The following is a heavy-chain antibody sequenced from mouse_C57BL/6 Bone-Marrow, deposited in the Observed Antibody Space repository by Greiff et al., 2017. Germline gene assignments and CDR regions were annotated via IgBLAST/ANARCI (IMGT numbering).Heavy chain of an antibody. V-gene: IGHV2-5*01. CDR1: GFSLTSYG. J-gene: IGHJ4*01. CDR3: AKLGMDY. CDR2: IWRGGST. Sequence: QVQLQQSGPGLVQPSQSLSITCTVSGFSLTSYGVHWVRQSPGKGLEWLGVIWRGGSTDYNAAFMSRLSITNDNSKSQVFFKMNSLQADDTAIYYCAKLGMDYWGQGTSVTVSS.